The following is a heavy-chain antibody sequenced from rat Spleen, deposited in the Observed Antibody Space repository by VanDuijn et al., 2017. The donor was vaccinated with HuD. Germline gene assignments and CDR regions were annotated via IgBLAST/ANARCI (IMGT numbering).Heavy chain of an antibody. CDR2: ISYDGSST. CDR1: GFTFSDYY. D-gene: IGHD2-1*01. V-gene: IGHV5-29*01. CDR3: ARTTYDYFDY. Sequence: VQLVESDGGLVQPGRSLKLSCAASGFTFSDYYMAWVRQAPTKGLEWVATISYDGSSTYYRDSVKGRFTISRDNAKSTLYLQMDSLRSEDTATYYCARTTYDYFDYWGQGVMVTVSS. J-gene: IGHJ2*01.